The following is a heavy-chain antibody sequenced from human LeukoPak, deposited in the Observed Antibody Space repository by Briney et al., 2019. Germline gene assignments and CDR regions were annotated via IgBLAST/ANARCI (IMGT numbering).Heavy chain of an antibody. CDR2: IWYDGSNK. D-gene: IGHD2-15*01. J-gene: IGHJ4*02. V-gene: IGHV3-33*01. CDR1: GFTFSSYG. Sequence: PGGSLRLSCAASGFTFSSYGMHWVRQAPGKGLEWVAVIWYDGSNKYYADSVKGRFTISRDNSKNTLYLQMNSLRAEDTAVYYCAGIYCGGGTCYLNSPLATNFDYWGQGTLVTVSS. CDR3: AGIYCGGGTCYLNSPLATNFDY.